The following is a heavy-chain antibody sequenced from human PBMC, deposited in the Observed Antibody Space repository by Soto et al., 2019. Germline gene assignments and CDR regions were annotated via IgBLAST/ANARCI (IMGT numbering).Heavy chain of an antibody. Sequence: GGSLRLSCAASGFTFSSYEMNWVRQAPGKGLEWVSYINTRGNIIHYADSVKGRFTISRDNAKNSLYLQMNSLRAEDTAVYYCARDIDYYDSSGYQDYWGQGTLVTVSS. CDR2: INTRGNII. V-gene: IGHV3-48*03. CDR1: GFTFSSYE. D-gene: IGHD3-22*01. J-gene: IGHJ4*02. CDR3: ARDIDYYDSSGYQDY.